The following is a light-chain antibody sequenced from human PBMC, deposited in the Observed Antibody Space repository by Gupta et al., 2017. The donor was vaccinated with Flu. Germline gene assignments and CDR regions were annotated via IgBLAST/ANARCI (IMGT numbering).Light chain of an antibody. Sequence: QSALTQPVSVSGSPGQSITISCPGTSSDVGGYNYVSWYQQHPGKAPKLMIYEVSNRPSGVSNRFSGSKSGNTASLTISGLQAEDEADYYCSSYTTTTWVFGGGTKVTVL. CDR3: SSYTTTTWV. CDR2: EVS. CDR1: SSDVGGYNY. V-gene: IGLV2-14*01. J-gene: IGLJ3*02.